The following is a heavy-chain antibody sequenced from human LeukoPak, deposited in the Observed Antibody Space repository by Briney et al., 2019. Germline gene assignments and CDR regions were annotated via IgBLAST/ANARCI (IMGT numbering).Heavy chain of an antibody. J-gene: IGHJ3*02. CDR2: ISAYNGNT. CDR1: GYTFTDYY. D-gene: IGHD6-19*01. V-gene: IGHV1-18*04. Sequence: GASVKVSCKASGYTFTDYYINWVRQAPGQGLEWMGWISAYNGNTNYAQKLQGRVTMTTDTSTSTAYMELRSLRSDDTAVYYCARGGEWLATGYAFDIWGQGTMVTVSS. CDR3: ARGGEWLATGYAFDI.